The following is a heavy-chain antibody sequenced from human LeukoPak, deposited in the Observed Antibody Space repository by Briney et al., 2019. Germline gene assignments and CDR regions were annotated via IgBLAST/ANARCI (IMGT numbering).Heavy chain of an antibody. V-gene: IGHV3-30*03. Sequence: PGGSLRLSCAASGFTFSSYGMHWVRQAPGKGLEWVAVISYDGSDKYYADSGKGRFTISRVNSRDTLYLQMDSLKTEDTAVYYCARDGYCSGTSCYHGYFQHWGQGTLVTVSS. D-gene: IGHD2-2*03. J-gene: IGHJ1*01. CDR3: ARDGYCSGTSCYHGYFQH. CDR2: ISYDGSDK. CDR1: GFTFSSYG.